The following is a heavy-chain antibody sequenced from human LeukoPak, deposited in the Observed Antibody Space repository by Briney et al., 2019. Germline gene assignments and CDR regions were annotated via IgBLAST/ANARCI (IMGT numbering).Heavy chain of an antibody. CDR3: ARGGGSYGYMP. Sequence: GGSLRLPCAASGFTFSSYSMTWVRQAPGKGLEWVSSISSSSSYIYYADSVKGRFTISRDNAKNSLYLQMNSLRAEDTAVYYCARGGGSYGYMPWGQGTLVTVSS. D-gene: IGHD5-18*01. CDR1: GFTFSSYS. CDR2: ISSSSSYI. J-gene: IGHJ5*02. V-gene: IGHV3-21*01.